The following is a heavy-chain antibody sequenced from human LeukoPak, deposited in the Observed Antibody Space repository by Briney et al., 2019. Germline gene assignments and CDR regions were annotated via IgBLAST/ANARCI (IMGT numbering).Heavy chain of an antibody. CDR3: AKPQQLRRENQHFDY. CDR2: ISGSGGST. Sequence: GGSLRLSCAAAGFTFSSYAMSWVRQAPGKGLEWVSAISGSGGSTYYADSVKGRFTISRDNSKNTLYLQMNSLRAEDTAVYYCAKPQQLRRENQHFDYWGQGTLVTVSS. D-gene: IGHD6-13*01. CDR1: GFTFSSYA. V-gene: IGHV3-23*01. J-gene: IGHJ4*02.